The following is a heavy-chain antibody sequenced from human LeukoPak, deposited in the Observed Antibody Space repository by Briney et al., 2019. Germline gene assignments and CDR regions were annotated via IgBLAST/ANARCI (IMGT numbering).Heavy chain of an antibody. CDR1: GFTFNSNG. Sequence: PGGSLRLSCAASGFTFNSNGMHWVRQAPGKGLEGVARIWYDGSNKYYADSVKGRFTISRDNSKNTPYLQMDSLRAEDTAVYYCAKARDNSGYYPAFYYYMDGWGRGTTVTVSS. D-gene: IGHD3-22*01. J-gene: IGHJ6*03. CDR3: AKARDNSGYYPAFYYYMDG. CDR2: IWYDGSNK. V-gene: IGHV3-33*06.